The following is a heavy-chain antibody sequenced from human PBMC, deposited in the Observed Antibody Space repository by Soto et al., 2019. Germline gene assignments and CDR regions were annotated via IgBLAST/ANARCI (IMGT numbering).Heavy chain of an antibody. CDR3: VRGGTPTSSSAAVFTYFNP. D-gene: IGHD6-6*01. CDR1: GFTFTDYW. J-gene: IGHJ5*02. Sequence: EVQLVQSGGGLVQPGGSLTLSCTASGFTFTDYWMHWVRQGPGKGLVFVSRANGEGSGREYADSVKGRFTISRDTARNTLYLQMNNLRADETAVYYCVRGGTPTSSSAAVFTYFNPCGQGTVVTASS. V-gene: IGHV3-74*01. CDR2: ANGEGSGR.